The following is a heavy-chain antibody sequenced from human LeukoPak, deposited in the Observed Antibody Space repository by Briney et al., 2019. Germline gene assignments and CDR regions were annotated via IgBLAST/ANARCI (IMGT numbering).Heavy chain of an antibody. J-gene: IGHJ4*02. CDR1: GFTFSRYW. CDR2: IESDGTTT. V-gene: IGHV3-74*01. D-gene: IGHD3-22*01. Sequence: GGSLRLSCAASGFTFSRYWMHWVRQAPGKGLVWVPRIESDGTTTTYADSVKGRFTISRDNAKNTLYLQMNSLRAEDTAVYYCTRGQSSGYSSGDYWGQGTLVTVSS. CDR3: TRGQSSGYSSGDY.